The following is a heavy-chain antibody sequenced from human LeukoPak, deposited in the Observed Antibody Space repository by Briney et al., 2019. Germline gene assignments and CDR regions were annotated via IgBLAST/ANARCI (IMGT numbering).Heavy chain of an antibody. CDR2: ISGSGGST. D-gene: IGHD2-2*01. V-gene: IGHV3-23*01. Sequence: GGSLRLSCAASGFTFSSYAMRWVPQAPGKGLEWVSAISGSGGSTYYADSVKGRFTISRDNSKNTLYLQMNSLRAEDTAVYYCAKGDLVVPAAIPDYWGQGTLVTVSS. CDR3: AKGDLVVPAAIPDY. J-gene: IGHJ4*02. CDR1: GFTFSSYA.